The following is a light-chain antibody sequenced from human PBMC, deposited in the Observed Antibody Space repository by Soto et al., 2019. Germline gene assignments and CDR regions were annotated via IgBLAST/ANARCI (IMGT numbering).Light chain of an antibody. CDR1: QSVSSY. CDR2: GAS. CDR3: QHYGSTPWT. V-gene: IGKV3-20*01. J-gene: IGKJ1*01. Sequence: EIVMTQSPATLSVSPGERATLSCRASQSVSSYLAWYQQKPGQAPRLLIYGASSRATDIPDRITGSGSGTDFTLTISRLEPEDFAVYYCQHYGSTPWTFGQGTKVDIK.